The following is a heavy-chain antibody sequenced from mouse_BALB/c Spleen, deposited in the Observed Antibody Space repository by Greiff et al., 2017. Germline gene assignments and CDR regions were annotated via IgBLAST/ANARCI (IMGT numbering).Heavy chain of an antibody. CDR3: ARKRNAMDY. CDR2: ISSGSSTI. V-gene: IGHV5-17*02. J-gene: IGHJ4*01. Sequence: EVQLVESGGGLVQPGGSRKLSCAASGFTFSSFGMHWVRQAPEKGLEWVAYISSGSSTIYYADTVKGRFTISRDNPKNTLFLQMTSLRSEDTAMYYCARKRNAMDYWGQGTSVTVSS. CDR1: GFTFSSFG.